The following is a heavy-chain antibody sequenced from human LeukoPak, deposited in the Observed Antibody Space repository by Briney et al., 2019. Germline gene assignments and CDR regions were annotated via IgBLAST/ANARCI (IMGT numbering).Heavy chain of an antibody. J-gene: IGHJ4*02. CDR1: GGSFSGYY. V-gene: IGHV4-34*01. D-gene: IGHD4-11*01. CDR3: ARPTSTVTTTPYYFDY. Sequence: SETLSLTCAVYGGSFSGYYWSWIRQPPGKGLEWIGEINHSGSTNYNPSLKSRVTISVDTPKNQFSLKLSSVTAADTAVYYCARPTSTVTTTPYYFDYWGQGTLVIVSS. CDR2: INHSGST.